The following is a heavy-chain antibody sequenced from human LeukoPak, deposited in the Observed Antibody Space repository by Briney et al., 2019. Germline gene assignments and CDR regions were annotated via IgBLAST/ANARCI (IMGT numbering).Heavy chain of an antibody. J-gene: IGHJ3*02. CDR1: GFTFSSYS. D-gene: IGHD3-9*01. V-gene: IGHV3-21*01. Sequence: PGGSLRLSCAASGFTFSSYSMNWVRQAPGKGLEWVSSISSSSSYIYYADSVKGRFTISRDNAKDSLYLQMNSLGAEDTAVYYCARDNKRYFDWLHRWAFDIWGQGTMVTVSS. CDR2: ISSSSSYI. CDR3: ARDNKRYFDWLHRWAFDI.